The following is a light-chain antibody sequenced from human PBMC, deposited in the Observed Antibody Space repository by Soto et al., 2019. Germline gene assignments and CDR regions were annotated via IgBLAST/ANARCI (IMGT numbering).Light chain of an antibody. V-gene: IGKV4-1*01. CDR1: QSVLYSSDNKNY. CDR2: WTS. Sequence: DIVMTQSPDSLAVSLGERATINCKSSQSVLYSSDNKNYLAWYQQKPGQPPKLLIYWTSTRESGVPDRFSGAGSGTDFTLTISSLLAEDVAVYYCQQNYRIPLTFGGGTKVEIK. CDR3: QQNYRIPLT. J-gene: IGKJ4*01.